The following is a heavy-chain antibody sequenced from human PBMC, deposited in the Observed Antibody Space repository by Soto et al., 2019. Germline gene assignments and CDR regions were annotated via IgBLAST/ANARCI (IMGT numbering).Heavy chain of an antibody. CDR1: GYTFTSYG. D-gene: IGHD6-13*01. Sequence: QVQLVQSGAEVKKPGASVKVSCKASGYTFTSYGISWVRQAPGQGLEWMGWISAYNGNTNYAQKLQGRVTMTTDTSPSTAYMELRSLRSDDTAVYYCARDRSSSWYSPHTYFDYWGQGTLVTVSS. V-gene: IGHV1-18*01. CDR2: ISAYNGNT. CDR3: ARDRSSSWYSPHTYFDY. J-gene: IGHJ4*02.